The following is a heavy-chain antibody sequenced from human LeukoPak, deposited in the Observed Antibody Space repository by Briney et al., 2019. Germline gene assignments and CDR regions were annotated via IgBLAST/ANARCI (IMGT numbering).Heavy chain of an antibody. Sequence: ASVKVSCKASGGTFSSYTISWVRQTPGQGLEWMGGITPIFGTANYAQKFQGRVTMTTDTSTSTAYMELRSLRSDDTAVYYCARGYYDILTGYYYFDYWGQGTLVTVSS. D-gene: IGHD3-9*01. J-gene: IGHJ4*02. CDR3: ARGYYDILTGYYYFDY. CDR1: GGTFSSYT. CDR2: ITPIFGTA. V-gene: IGHV1-69*05.